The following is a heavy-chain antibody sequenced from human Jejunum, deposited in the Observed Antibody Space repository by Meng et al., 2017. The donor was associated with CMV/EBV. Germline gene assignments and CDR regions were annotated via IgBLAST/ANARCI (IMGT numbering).Heavy chain of an antibody. CDR2: INIDGSSA. V-gene: IGHV3-74*01. D-gene: IGHD6-6*01. CDR3: ARDNRNMAALCDY. J-gene: IGHJ4*02. CDR1: GFTFSSYW. Sequence: CAASGFTFSSYWMHWFRQAPGKGLVWAARINIDGSSATYVDTVKGRFTVSRDNAKNTLYLQMNSLRAEDTAVYYCARDNRNMAALCDYWGQGTLVTVSS.